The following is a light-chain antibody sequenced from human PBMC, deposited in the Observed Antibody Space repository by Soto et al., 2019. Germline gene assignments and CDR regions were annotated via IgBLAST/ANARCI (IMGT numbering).Light chain of an antibody. Sequence: ELVLTQSPDTLSLSPGERATLSCRASQTVPGNYLAWFQQKPGQAPRLLIYGASSRAPAIPDRFSGSGSGADFTLTISRLESEDFAIYYCYQYTSPPWTVGQGTRVE. V-gene: IGKV3-20*01. CDR1: QTVPGNY. J-gene: IGKJ1*01. CDR2: GAS. CDR3: YQYTSPPWT.